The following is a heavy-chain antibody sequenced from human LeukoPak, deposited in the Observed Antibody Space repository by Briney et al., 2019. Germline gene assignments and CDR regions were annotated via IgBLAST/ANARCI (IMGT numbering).Heavy chain of an antibody. Sequence: GGSLRLSCAASGFTFSNAWMKSKTDGGTTDYTAPVKGRFTMSRDDSKNTLYLQMNSLKTEDTAVYYCTTGPFDYYGSASYLANGMDVWGQGTTVTASS. CDR2: SKTDGGTT. V-gene: IGHV3-15*01. D-gene: IGHD3-10*01. CDR3: TTGPFDYYGSASYLANGMDV. J-gene: IGHJ6*02. CDR1: GFTFSNAW.